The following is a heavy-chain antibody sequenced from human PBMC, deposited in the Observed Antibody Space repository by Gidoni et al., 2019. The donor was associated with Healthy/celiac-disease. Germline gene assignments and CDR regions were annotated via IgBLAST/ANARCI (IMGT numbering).Heavy chain of an antibody. CDR3: ARAWYYDSSGYYYYYYYMDV. CDR1: GYTFTSYG. Sequence: QVQLVQSGAEVKKPGASVKVSCKASGYTFTSYGISWVRQAPGQGLEWMGWISAYNGNTNYAQKLQGRVTMTTDTSTSTAYMELRSLRSDDTAVYYCARAWYYDSSGYYYYYYYMDVWGKGTTVTVSS. J-gene: IGHJ6*03. D-gene: IGHD3-22*01. V-gene: IGHV1-18*01. CDR2: ISAYNGNT.